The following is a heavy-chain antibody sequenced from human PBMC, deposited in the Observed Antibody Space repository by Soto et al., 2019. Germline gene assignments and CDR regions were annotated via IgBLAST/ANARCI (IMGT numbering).Heavy chain of an antibody. Sequence: TGGSLRLSCAASGFTFSSYAMHWVRQAPGKGLEWVAVISYDGSNKYYADSVKGRFTISRENSKNTLFLQMNSLRAEDTAVFYCARVRSPRYSGYDWEYYFDYWGQGTLVTVSS. CDR1: GFTFSSYA. D-gene: IGHD5-12*01. CDR3: ARVRSPRYSGYDWEYYFDY. J-gene: IGHJ4*02. CDR2: ISYDGSNK. V-gene: IGHV3-30-3*01.